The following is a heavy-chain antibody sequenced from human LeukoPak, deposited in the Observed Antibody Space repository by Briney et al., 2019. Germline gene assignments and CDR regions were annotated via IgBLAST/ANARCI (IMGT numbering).Heavy chain of an antibody. CDR3: SRVTPGYYYYMDV. Sequence: SETLSLTCTVSGYSISSGYYWDWIRQPPGKGLEWIGTLSHSGSSYYNPSLKSRVTISVDTSKNQFSLKLSSVTAADTAVYYCSRVTPGYYYYMDVWGKGTTVTISS. CDR1: GYSISSGYY. CDR2: LSHSGSS. J-gene: IGHJ6*03. V-gene: IGHV4-38-2*02.